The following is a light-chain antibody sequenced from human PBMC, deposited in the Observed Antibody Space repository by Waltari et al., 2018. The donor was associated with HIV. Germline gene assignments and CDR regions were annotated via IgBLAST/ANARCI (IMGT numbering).Light chain of an antibody. CDR1: RSTIGRRI. Sequence: QSVLTQPPSASGTPGQRVTISCSRSRSTIGRRIANFLWYQQPPGAAPKPLIYRNSQRPSGVPDRFSGSKSGTSASLAISAIQSEDEADYYCAIWDGLNGWVFGGGTKVTVL. V-gene: IGLV1-44*01. J-gene: IGLJ3*02. CDR2: RNS. CDR3: AIWDGLNGWV.